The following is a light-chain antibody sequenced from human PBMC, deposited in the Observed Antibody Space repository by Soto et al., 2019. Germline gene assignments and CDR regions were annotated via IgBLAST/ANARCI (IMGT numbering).Light chain of an antibody. CDR2: AAS. J-gene: IGKJ4*01. V-gene: IGKV1-5*01. CDR1: HSISSW. CDR3: QQPKSYPLT. Sequence: IKTTQSASTLAASVGDRVTITCRASHSISSWLAWYQQKPGKAPNLLIYAASTLESGVPSRFSGSGSGTEFSLTISSLQPGDLASYYCQQPKSYPLTFGGGTKVDIK.